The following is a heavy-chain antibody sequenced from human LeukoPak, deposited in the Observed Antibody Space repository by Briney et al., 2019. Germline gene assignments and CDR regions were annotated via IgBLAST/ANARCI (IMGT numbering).Heavy chain of an antibody. CDR3: AKARYYDILTGYLYYFDY. D-gene: IGHD3-9*01. Sequence: GGSLRLSCAASGFTFSSYAMSWVRQAPGKGLEWASAISGSGGSTYYADSVKGRFTISRDNSKNTLYLQMNSLRAEDTAVYYCAKARYYDILTGYLYYFDYWGQGTLVTVSS. CDR1: GFTFSSYA. V-gene: IGHV3-23*01. J-gene: IGHJ4*02. CDR2: ISGSGGST.